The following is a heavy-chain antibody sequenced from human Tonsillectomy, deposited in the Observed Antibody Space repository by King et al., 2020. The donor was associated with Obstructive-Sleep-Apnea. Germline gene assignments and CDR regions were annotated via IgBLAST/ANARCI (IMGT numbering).Heavy chain of an antibody. CDR3: ARGSGAAAVNWFDP. V-gene: IGHV4-34*01. CDR1: GGSFSDYY. D-gene: IGHD6-13*01. Sequence: QLQQWGAGLLKPSETLSLTCAVYGGSFSDYYWSWIRQPPGKGLEWIGEINHSGSTNYNPSLKSRVTISADTSNNQFSLKLSSVTAADTAVYYCARGSGAAAVNWFDPWGQGTLVTVSS. J-gene: IGHJ5*02. CDR2: INHSGST.